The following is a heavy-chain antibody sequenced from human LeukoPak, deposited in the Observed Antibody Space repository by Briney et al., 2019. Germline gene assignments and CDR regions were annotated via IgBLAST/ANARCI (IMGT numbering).Heavy chain of an antibody. CDR3: AIDRAINADY. Sequence: PGGSLRLSCAASGFTFDDYAMHWVRQAPGKGLEWVSGISWNSGSIGYADSVKGRFTISRDNAKNSLYLQMNSLRAEDTAVYYCAIDRAINADYWGQGTLVTVSS. J-gene: IGHJ4*02. V-gene: IGHV3-9*01. CDR2: ISWNSGSI. CDR1: GFTFDDYA. D-gene: IGHD5-24*01.